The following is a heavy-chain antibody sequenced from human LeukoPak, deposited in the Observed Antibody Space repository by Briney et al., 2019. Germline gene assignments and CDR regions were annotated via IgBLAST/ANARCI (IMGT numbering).Heavy chain of an antibody. V-gene: IGHV4-59*01. Sequence: KASETLSLTCTVSGGSISSYYWSWIRQPPGKGLEWIGYIYYSGSTNYNPSLKSRVTISIDTSKNQFSLKLRSVTDADTALYYCARVGYSSRWYYFDYWGQGTLVTVSS. CDR1: GGSISSYY. CDR2: IYYSGST. CDR3: ARVGYSSRWYYFDY. J-gene: IGHJ4*02. D-gene: IGHD6-13*01.